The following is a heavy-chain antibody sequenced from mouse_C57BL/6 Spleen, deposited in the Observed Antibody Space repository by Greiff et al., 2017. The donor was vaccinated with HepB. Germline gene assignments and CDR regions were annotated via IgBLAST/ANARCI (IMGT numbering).Heavy chain of an antibody. J-gene: IGHJ4*01. D-gene: IGHD2-1*01. CDR2: IYPGNSDT. Sequence: VQLQQSGTVLARPGASVKMSCKTSGYTFTSYWMHWVKQRPGQGLEWIGAIYPGNSDTSYNQKFKGKAKLTAVTSASTAYMELSSLTNEDSAVYYCTRWEDYGNYDAMDYWGQGTSVTVSS. CDR3: TRWEDYGNYDAMDY. CDR1: GYTFTSYW. V-gene: IGHV1-5*01.